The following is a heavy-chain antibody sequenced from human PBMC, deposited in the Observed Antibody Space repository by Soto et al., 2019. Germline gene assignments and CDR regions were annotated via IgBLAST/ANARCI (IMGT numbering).Heavy chain of an antibody. V-gene: IGHV2-5*02. D-gene: IGHD2-21*02. CDR2: IYWDDDK. CDR3: AQLGGGDAFDI. Sequence: QITLKESGPTLVKPTQTLTLTCTFSGFSLSTSGVGVGWIRQPPGKALEWLALIYWDDDKRYSPSLKSRLTITKDTSKIQVVLTMTNMDPVDTATYYCAQLGGGDAFDIWGQGTMVTVSS. J-gene: IGHJ3*02. CDR1: GFSLSTSGVG.